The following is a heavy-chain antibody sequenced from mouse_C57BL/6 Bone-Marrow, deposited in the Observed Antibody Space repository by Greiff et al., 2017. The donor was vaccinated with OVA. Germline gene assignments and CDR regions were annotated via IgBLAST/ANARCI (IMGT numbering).Heavy chain of an antibody. Sequence: VQLQQSGAELVMPGASVKLSCKASGYTFTSYWLHWVKQRPGQGLEWIGEIDPSDSYPNYNQKFKGQSTLTVDKSSSTAYMQRSSLTSEDSAVNYCARWGYYGNYLFAYWGQGNLVTVSA. CDR3: ARWGYYGNYLFAY. D-gene: IGHD2-1*01. CDR2: IDPSDSYP. V-gene: IGHV1-69*01. J-gene: IGHJ3*01. CDR1: GYTFTSYW.